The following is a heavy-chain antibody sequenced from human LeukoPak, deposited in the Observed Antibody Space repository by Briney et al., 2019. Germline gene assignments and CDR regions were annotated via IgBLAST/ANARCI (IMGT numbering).Heavy chain of an antibody. CDR1: GFTVSSNY. D-gene: IGHD6-19*01. Sequence: GGSLRLSCAASGFTVSSNYMSWVRQAPGKGLEWVAVIYSGGSTYYADSVKGRFTISIDNSKNTLYLQMNRLRAEDTAVYYCATHGYSSGWYYRFDYYYGMDVWGKGTTVTVSS. J-gene: IGHJ6*04. V-gene: IGHV3-53*01. CDR2: IYSGGST. CDR3: ATHGYSSGWYYRFDYYYGMDV.